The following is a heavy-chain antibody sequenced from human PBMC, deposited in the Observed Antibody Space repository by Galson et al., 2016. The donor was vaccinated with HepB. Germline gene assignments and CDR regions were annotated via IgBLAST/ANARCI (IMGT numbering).Heavy chain of an antibody. Sequence: LSLTCPVSGGSMRNYHWSWIRQPPGKGLEWIGSVYYSGRTHFHPSLKRPLTMSVDISNNQFSLRLTSLTAADTAVYYCAKNSTWGDIGGPFHPWGQGTLFTVSP. CDR3: AKNSTWGDIGGPFHP. V-gene: IGHV4-59*04. D-gene: IGHD2-21*02. J-gene: IGHJ5*02. CDR1: GGSMRNYH. CDR2: VYYSGRT.